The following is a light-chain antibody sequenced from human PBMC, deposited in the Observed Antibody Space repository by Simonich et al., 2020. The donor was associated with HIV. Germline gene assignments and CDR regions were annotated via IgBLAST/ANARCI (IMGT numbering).Light chain of an antibody. CDR1: KSVLSSSNNKHY. CDR3: QQYYSIPFT. Sequence: DIVMTQSPASLAVSLGERATINCNSSKSVLSSSNNKHYLAWYKQKPGQPPKHLIYWASTREAGVPDRFSGSGSGTDFTLSISSLQAEDVAIYYYQQYYSIPFTFGPGTKVDIK. CDR2: WAS. V-gene: IGKV4-1*01. J-gene: IGKJ3*01.